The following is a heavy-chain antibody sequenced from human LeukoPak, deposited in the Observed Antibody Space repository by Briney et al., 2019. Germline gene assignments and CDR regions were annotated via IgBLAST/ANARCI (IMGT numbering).Heavy chain of an antibody. D-gene: IGHD3-10*01. J-gene: IGHJ4*02. Sequence: GESLKISCKGSGYSFPNFWIGWVRQMPGKGLEWMVIIYPGDSDTRYSPSFQGQVTISADKSISTAYLQWNSLKASDTAMYYCARQAYGSGSYSAHWGQGTLVTVSS. CDR1: GYSFPNFW. V-gene: IGHV5-51*01. CDR2: IYPGDSDT. CDR3: ARQAYGSGSYSAH.